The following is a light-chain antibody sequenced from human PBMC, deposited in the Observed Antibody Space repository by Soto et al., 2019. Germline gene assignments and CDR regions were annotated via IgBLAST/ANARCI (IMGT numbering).Light chain of an antibody. Sequence: QSVLTQPPSASGTPGQRVTFSCSGGRSNIGSNYVFWYQQFPGAAPKLLIYRNNQRPSGVPDRFSGSKSGTSASLAISGLRSEDESDYYCTSWDDSLYHVVFCGVTEVTVL. J-gene: IGLJ2*01. CDR2: RNN. V-gene: IGLV1-47*01. CDR3: TSWDDSLYHVV. CDR1: RSNIGSNY.